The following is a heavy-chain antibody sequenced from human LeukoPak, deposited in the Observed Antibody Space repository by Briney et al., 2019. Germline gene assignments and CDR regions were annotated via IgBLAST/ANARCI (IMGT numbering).Heavy chain of an antibody. CDR1: GFTFSSYA. V-gene: IGHV3-23*01. J-gene: IGHJ4*02. CDR3: ATRRTDFDN. Sequence: GGSLRLSCAASGFTFSSYAMSWVRQAPGKGLEWVSAISGSGGSTYYADTVKGRFTISRDTSKNTLYLQMSRLRAEDTAVYYCATRRTDFDNWGPGTLVTVSS. D-gene: IGHD1/OR15-1a*01. CDR2: ISGSGGST.